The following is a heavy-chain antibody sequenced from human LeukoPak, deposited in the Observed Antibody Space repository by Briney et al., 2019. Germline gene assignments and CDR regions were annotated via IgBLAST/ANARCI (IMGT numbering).Heavy chain of an antibody. J-gene: IGHJ4*02. D-gene: IGHD2-21*02. CDR1: GFTFSSYS. CDR3: ARDLRGDVVVTANLPPD. V-gene: IGHV3-21*01. Sequence: GGSLRLSCAASGFTFSSYSMNWVRQAPGKGLEWVSSISSSSSYIYYADSVKGRFTISRDNAKNSLYLQMNSLRAEDTAVYYCARDLRGDVVVTANLPPDWGQGTLVTVSS. CDR2: ISSSSSYI.